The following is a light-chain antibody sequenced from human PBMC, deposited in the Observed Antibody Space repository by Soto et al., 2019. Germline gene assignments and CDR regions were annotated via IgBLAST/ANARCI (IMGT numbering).Light chain of an antibody. Sequence: EIVLTQSPGTLSLSPGERATPSCRASQSVSSNYLAWYQQKPGQAPRLLIYGASSRATGIPDRFSASGSGTDFTLTISRLEPEDFAVYYCQQYGSSTWTFGQGTKV. J-gene: IGKJ1*01. CDR3: QQYGSSTWT. V-gene: IGKV3-20*01. CDR1: QSVSSNY. CDR2: GAS.